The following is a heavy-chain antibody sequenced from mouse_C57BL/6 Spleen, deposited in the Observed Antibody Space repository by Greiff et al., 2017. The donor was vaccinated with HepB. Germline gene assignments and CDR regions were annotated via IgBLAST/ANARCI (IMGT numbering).Heavy chain of an antibody. CDR2: IWSGGST. CDR1: GFSLTSYG. CDR3: ASYTTTKDY. D-gene: IGHD1-1*01. V-gene: IGHV2-2*01. J-gene: IGHJ4*01. Sequence: VKLVESGPGLVQPSQSLSITCTVSGFSLTSYGVHWVRQSPGKGLEWLGVIWSGGSTDYNAAFISRLSTSKDNSKSQVFFKMNSLQVDDTAIYYCASYTTTKDYWGQGTSVTVSS.